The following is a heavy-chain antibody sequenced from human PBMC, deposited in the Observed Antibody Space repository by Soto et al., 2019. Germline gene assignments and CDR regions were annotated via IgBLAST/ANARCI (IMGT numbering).Heavy chain of an antibody. CDR3: ARAYDTDAFDI. CDR1: GGTFSSYA. V-gene: IGHV1-2*04. D-gene: IGHD3-22*01. J-gene: IGHJ3*02. CDR2: INPNSGGT. Sequence: ASVKVSCKASGGTFSSYAISWVRQAPGQGLEWMGWINPNSGGTNYAQKFQGWVTMTRDTSISTAYMELSRLRSDDTAVYYCARAYDTDAFDIWGQGTMVTVSS.